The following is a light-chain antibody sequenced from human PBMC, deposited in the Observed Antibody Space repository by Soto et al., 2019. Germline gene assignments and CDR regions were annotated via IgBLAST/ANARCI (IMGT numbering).Light chain of an antibody. Sequence: QSVLTQPPSASGTPGQRVTISCSGSSSNIGSNYVYWYQQLPGTVPQLLLYRNNERPSGVHDRFSSSESGTSSSLAISGLRMEDETADCRAAGDGGLRDVVFGGGTKVTVL. J-gene: IGLJ2*01. V-gene: IGLV1-47*01. CDR2: RNN. CDR1: SSNIGSNY. CDR3: AAGDGGLRDVV.